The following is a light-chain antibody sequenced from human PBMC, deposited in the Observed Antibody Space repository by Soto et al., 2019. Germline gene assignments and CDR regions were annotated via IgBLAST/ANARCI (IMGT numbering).Light chain of an antibody. CDR1: SGDVGVYHS. CDR2: EVT. J-gene: IGLJ2*01. CDR3: SSYAGDTVV. Sequence: QSALTQPPSASGSPGQSVTISCTGTSGDVGVYHSVSWYQQQPGKAPKLMIFEVTKRPSGVPDRFSGSKSGSTASLTVSGLQDADEAEYFGSSYAGDTVVFGAGTKLPVL. V-gene: IGLV2-8*01.